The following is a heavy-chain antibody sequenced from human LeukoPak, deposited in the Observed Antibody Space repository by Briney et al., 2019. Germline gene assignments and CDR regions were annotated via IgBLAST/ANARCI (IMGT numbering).Heavy chain of an antibody. V-gene: IGHV3-48*03. CDR1: GFAFSSYE. D-gene: IGHD4-17*01. J-gene: IGHJ4*02. Sequence: GGSLRLSCAASGFAFSSYEMNWVRQAPGKGLEWVAYISGSGSTIYYADSLKGRFSISRDNAKNSLYLQMNSLRAEDTAVYYCARHLYGGDYWGQGTLVTVSS. CDR2: ISGSGSTI. CDR3: ARHLYGGDY.